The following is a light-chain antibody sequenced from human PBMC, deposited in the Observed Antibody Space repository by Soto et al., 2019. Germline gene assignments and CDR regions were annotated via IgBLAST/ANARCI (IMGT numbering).Light chain of an antibody. V-gene: IGKV2-24*01. CDR2: QIS. CDR1: QSLVYSDGNTY. J-gene: IGKJ1*01. Sequence: DVVLTQTPLSSPVTLGQPASISCRSSQSLVYSDGNTYLSWLQQRLGQPPRLLIYQISNRFSGVPDRFSGSGAGTDFTLKISRVEAEDVGVYYCMQFAHFPRTFGQGTKLEI. CDR3: MQFAHFPRT.